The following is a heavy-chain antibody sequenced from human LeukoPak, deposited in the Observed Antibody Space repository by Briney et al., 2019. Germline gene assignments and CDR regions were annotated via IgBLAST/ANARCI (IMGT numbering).Heavy chain of an antibody. D-gene: IGHD3-22*01. CDR1: GFTFSSYA. CDR3: AKCDSSGYYDYDY. CDR2: ISGSGGRT. Sequence: GGSLRLSCAASGFTFSSYAMSWVRQAPGKGLEWVSAISGSGGRTYYADSVKGRFTIYRDNSKNTLYLQMNSLRAEDTAVYYCAKCDSSGYYDYDYWGQGTLVTVSS. V-gene: IGHV3-23*01. J-gene: IGHJ4*02.